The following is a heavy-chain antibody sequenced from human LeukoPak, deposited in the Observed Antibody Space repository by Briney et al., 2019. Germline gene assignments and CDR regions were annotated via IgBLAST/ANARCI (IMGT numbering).Heavy chain of an antibody. CDR2: IYTSGST. Sequence: PSQTLSLTCTVSGGSISSGSYYWRWIRQPAGKGLEWIGRIYTSGSTNYNPSLKSRVTISVDTSKNQFSLKLSSVTAADTAVYYCARTNYDCWRGRFDYWGQGTLVTVSS. CDR1: GGSISSGSYY. D-gene: IGHD3-3*01. V-gene: IGHV4-61*02. CDR3: ARTNYDCWRGRFDY. J-gene: IGHJ4*02.